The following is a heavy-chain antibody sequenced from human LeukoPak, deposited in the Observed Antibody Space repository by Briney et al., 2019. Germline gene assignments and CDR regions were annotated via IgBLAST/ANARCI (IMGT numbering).Heavy chain of an antibody. CDR1: GFAFSYYT. CDR2: IGISGGGI. CDR3: AKDRRSPYYYDSSGYSA. J-gene: IGHJ5*02. Sequence: PGGSLRLSCAASGFAFSYYTMYWVRQAPGKGLEWVSIIGISGGGIHYADSVKGRFTISRDNSKNTLYLQMNSLRAEDTAVYYCAKDRRSPYYYDSSGYSAWGQGTLVTVSS. D-gene: IGHD3-22*01. V-gene: IGHV3-23*01.